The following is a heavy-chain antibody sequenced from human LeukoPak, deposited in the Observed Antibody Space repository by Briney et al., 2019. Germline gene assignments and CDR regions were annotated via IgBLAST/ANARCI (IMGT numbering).Heavy chain of an antibody. CDR1: GVSVSSGSYY. J-gene: IGHJ4*02. CDR2: IYYSGST. CDR3: ARALWSPVAQRGVLDY. V-gene: IGHV4-61*01. Sequence: SETLSLTCTVSGVSVSSGSYYWRWIRQPPGKGLEWIGYIYYSGSTNYNPSLKSRVTISVDTSKNQFSLKLSSVTAADTAVYYCARALWSPVAQRGVLDYWGQGTLVTVSS. D-gene: IGHD3-10*01.